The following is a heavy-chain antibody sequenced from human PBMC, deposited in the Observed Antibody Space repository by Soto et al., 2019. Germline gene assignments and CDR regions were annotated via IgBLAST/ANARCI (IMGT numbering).Heavy chain of an antibody. CDR1: GGSFRGYY. J-gene: IGHJ1*01. V-gene: IGHV4-34*01. Sequence: ETLSLTFAVYGGSFRGYYWTWIRQPPGKGLEWIGEINHSGSTNYNPSLKSRVTISVDTSKNQFSLKLSSVTAADTAVYYCARPPRYGGKFPPAEYFQHGGQGPLVTVS. CDR3: ARPPRYGGKFPPAEYFQH. CDR2: INHSGST. D-gene: IGHD2-15*01.